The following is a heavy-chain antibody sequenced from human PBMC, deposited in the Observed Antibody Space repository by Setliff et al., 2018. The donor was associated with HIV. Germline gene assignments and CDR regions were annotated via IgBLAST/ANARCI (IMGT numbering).Heavy chain of an antibody. Sequence: SETLSLTCAVYGGSFSNYYWSWIRQPPGKGLEWIGEINYSGSTKYNPSLKSRVTMSVDTSKNQFPLKLNSVTAADTAVYYCTIPASSLAPNWGRGTQVTVSS. CDR1: GGSFSNYY. J-gene: IGHJ4*02. V-gene: IGHV4-34*01. CDR2: INYSGST. CDR3: TIPASSLAPN.